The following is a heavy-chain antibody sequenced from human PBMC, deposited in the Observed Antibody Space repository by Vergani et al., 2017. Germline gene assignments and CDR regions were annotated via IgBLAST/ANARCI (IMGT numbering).Heavy chain of an antibody. Sequence: QLQLQESGPGLVKPSETLSLTCTVSGGSISSSSNYWGWIRQPPGKGLEWIGSIYYSGSTYYNPPLKSRVTISVDTSKNQFSLKLSSVTAADTAVYYCARRGGYYDSSGYSDYFDYWGQGTLVTVSS. CDR2: IYYSGST. V-gene: IGHV4-39*01. CDR1: GGSISSSSNY. CDR3: ARRGGYYDSSGYSDYFDY. D-gene: IGHD3-22*01. J-gene: IGHJ4*02.